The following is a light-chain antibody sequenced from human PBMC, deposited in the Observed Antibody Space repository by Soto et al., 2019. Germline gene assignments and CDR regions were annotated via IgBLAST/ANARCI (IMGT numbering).Light chain of an antibody. J-gene: IGKJ2*01. CDR1: QSVSSSY. CDR3: QQYGSSPYT. Sequence: PGERVTLSCRASQSVSSSYLTCYQQKPGQAPRLLIYGASTRATGIPARFSGSGSGTEFTLTISSLQSEDFAVYYCQQYGSSPYTFGQGTKVDIK. CDR2: GAS. V-gene: IGKV3-20*01.